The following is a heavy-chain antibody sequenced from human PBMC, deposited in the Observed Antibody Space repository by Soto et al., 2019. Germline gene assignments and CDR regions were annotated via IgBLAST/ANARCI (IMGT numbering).Heavy chain of an antibody. D-gene: IGHD3-22*01. CDR1: GFTFSSYA. V-gene: IGHV3-23*01. CDR2: ISGSGGST. J-gene: IGHJ3*02. CDR3: AKVNYYDSSGYYSRGRDAFDI. Sequence: EVQLLESGGGLVQPGGSLRLSCAASGFTFSSYAMSWVRQAPGKGLEWVSAISGSGGSTYYADSVKGRFTISRDNPKNTLYLQMNSLRAEDTAVYYCAKVNYYDSSGYYSRGRDAFDIWGQGTMVTVSS.